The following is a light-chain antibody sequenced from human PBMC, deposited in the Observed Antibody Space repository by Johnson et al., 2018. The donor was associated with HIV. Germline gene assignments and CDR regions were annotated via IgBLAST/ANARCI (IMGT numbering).Light chain of an antibody. CDR1: SSNIGNNY. CDR2: DNN. V-gene: IGLV1-51*01. CDR3: GTWDSSLSAYV. Sequence: QSVLTQPPSVSAAPGQKVTISCSGSSSNIGNNYVSWYQQLPGTAPKLLIYDNNKRPSGIPDRFSGSKSGTSATLGITGLQTGDESDYYCGTWDSSLSAYVFGTLNKVTVL. J-gene: IGLJ1*01.